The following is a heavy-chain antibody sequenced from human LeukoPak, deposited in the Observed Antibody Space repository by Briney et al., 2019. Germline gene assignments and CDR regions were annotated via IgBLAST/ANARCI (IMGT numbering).Heavy chain of an antibody. Sequence: SETLSLTCTVSGGSISSSSYYWGWIRQPPGKGLEWIGSIYYSGSTYYNPSLKSRVTISVDTSKNQFSLKLSSVTAADTAVYYCAITYYYDSSGYYYDEFDYWGQGTLVTVSS. CDR2: IYYSGST. J-gene: IGHJ4*02. V-gene: IGHV4-39*07. CDR3: AITYYYDSSGYYYDEFDY. CDR1: GGSISSSSYY. D-gene: IGHD3-22*01.